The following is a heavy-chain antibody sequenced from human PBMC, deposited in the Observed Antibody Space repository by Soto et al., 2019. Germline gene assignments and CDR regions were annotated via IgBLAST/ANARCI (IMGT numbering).Heavy chain of an antibody. V-gene: IGHV3-15*01. CDR2: IKSKTDGGTT. CDR1: GFTFSNAW. CDR3: TTDYGGKSHFDY. J-gene: IGHJ4*02. D-gene: IGHD4-17*01. Sequence: ESGGGLVKPGGSLRLSCAASGFTFSNAWMSWVRQAPGKGLEWVGRIKSKTDGGTTDYAAPVKGRFTISRDDSKNTLYLQMNSLKTEDTAVYYCTTDYGGKSHFDYWGQGTLVTVSS.